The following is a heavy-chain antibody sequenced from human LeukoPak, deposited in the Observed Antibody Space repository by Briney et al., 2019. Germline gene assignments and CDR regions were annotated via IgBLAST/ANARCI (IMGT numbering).Heavy chain of an antibody. CDR1: GFTFSSYA. J-gene: IGHJ3*02. CDR2: ISGSGGST. CDR3: AKDTYGEDAFDI. V-gene: IGHV3-23*01. Sequence: PGGTLRLSCAASGFTFSSYAMSWVREAPGKGRKWVSAISGSGGSTYYADSVKGRFTISRDNSKNTLYLQMNSLRAEDTAVYYCAKDTYGEDAFDIWGQGTMVTVSS. D-gene: IGHD4-17*01.